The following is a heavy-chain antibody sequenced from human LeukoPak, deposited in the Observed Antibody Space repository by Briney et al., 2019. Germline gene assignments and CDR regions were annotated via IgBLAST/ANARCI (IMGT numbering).Heavy chain of an antibody. Sequence: QTGGSLRLSCAASGFTFSSYAMHWVRQAPGKGLEWVAVISYDGSNKYYADSVKGRFTISRDNSKNTLYLQMNSLRAEDTAVYYCAKITMITWGQGTLVTVSS. V-gene: IGHV3-30*04. CDR1: GFTFSSYA. CDR3: AKITMIT. J-gene: IGHJ5*02. CDR2: ISYDGSNK. D-gene: IGHD3-22*01.